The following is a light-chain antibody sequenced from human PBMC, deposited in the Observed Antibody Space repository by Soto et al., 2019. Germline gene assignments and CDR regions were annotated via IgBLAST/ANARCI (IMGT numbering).Light chain of an antibody. CDR2: DVS. V-gene: IGLV2-14*01. Sequence: QSALTQPASVSGSPGQSITISCTGTSSDVGGYNAVSWYQQHPGKAPKLVIYDVSNRPSGASDRFSGSKSGNTASLTISGLQAEDEADYYCGSYASGGAYVFGTGTKLTVL. CDR1: SSDVGGYNA. CDR3: GSYASGGAYV. J-gene: IGLJ1*01.